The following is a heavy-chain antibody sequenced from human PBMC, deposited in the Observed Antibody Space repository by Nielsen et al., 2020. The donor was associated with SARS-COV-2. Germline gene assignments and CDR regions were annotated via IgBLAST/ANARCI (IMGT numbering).Heavy chain of an antibody. D-gene: IGHD6-6*01. J-gene: IGHJ4*02. CDR1: GFTFSNYD. CDR3: ATVGEYSSTFDY. CDR2: IRYDGSDK. V-gene: IGHV3-30*02. Sequence: GGSLRPSCAASGFTFSNYDIHWARQAPGKGLEWVAFIRYDGSDKYYADSVKGRFMISRDNSKNTLYLQMNSLRAEDTAVYYCATVGEYSSTFDYWGQGTLVTVSS.